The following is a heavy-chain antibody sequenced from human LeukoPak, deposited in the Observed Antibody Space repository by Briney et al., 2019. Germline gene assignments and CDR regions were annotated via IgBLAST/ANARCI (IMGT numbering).Heavy chain of an antibody. CDR1: GFTFSSCE. J-gene: IGHJ4*02. D-gene: IGHD3-9*01. CDR2: ISSSGSTI. Sequence: GGSLRLSCAASGFTFSSCEMNWVRQAPGKGLEWVSYISSSGSTIYYADSVKGRFTTSRDNAKNSLYLQMNSLRAEDTAVYYCARDQRYFDWLPFDYWGQGTLVTVSS. V-gene: IGHV3-48*03. CDR3: ARDQRYFDWLPFDY.